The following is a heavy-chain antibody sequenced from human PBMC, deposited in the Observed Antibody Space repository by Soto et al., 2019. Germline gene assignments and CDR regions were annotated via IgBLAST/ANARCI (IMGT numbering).Heavy chain of an antibody. D-gene: IGHD6-19*01. V-gene: IGHV1-18*01. CDR3: ARDHAGRGWFRFDQ. CDR2: ISAYNGDT. J-gene: IGHJ4*02. CDR1: GYTFTRYS. Sequence: GASVKVSCKTSGYTFTRYSISWVRQAPGQGLEWMGWISAYNGDTNYAQNLQGRVTMTTDASTSTAYMELRSLRSDDTGIYFCARDHAGRGWFRFDQWGQGTLVTVSS.